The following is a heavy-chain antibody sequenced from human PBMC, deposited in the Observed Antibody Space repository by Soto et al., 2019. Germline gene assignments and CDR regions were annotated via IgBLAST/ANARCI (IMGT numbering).Heavy chain of an antibody. V-gene: IGHV1-2*04. CDR2: INPNSGGT. Sequence: ASVKVSCKASGYTFTGYYMHWVRQAPGQGLEWMGWINPNSGGTNYAQKFQGWVTMTRDTSISTAYMELSKLRSDDTAVYYCARANGYNPNWFDPWGQGTLVTVSS. J-gene: IGHJ5*02. CDR1: GYTFTGYY. CDR3: ARANGYNPNWFDP. D-gene: IGHD6-25*01.